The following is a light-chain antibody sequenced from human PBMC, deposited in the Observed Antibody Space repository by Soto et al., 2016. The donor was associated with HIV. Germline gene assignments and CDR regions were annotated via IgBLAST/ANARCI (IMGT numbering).Light chain of an antibody. Sequence: SYELTQSPSVSVAPGKTARIACGGNNIGSKSVHWYQQKPGQAPVLVVYDDSDRPSGIPERFSGSNSGNSATLTISRVEAGDEADYFCQVWDGASDHVVFGGGTRLAV. V-gene: IGLV3-21*03. CDR2: DDS. CDR3: QVWDGASDHVV. J-gene: IGLJ3*02. CDR1: NIGSKS.